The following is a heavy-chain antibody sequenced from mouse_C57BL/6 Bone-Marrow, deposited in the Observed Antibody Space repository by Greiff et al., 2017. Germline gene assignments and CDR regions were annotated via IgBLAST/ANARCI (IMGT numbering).Heavy chain of an antibody. V-gene: IGHV5-4*01. CDR3: ARDGAYYGSRAY. D-gene: IGHD1-1*01. J-gene: IGHJ3*01. Sequence: EVKLVESGGGLVKPGGSLKLSCAASGFTFSSYAMSWVRQTPEKRLEWVATISDGGSYTYYPDNVKGRFPISRENAKNNLYLQMSHLKSEDTAIYYCARDGAYYGSRAYWGQGTLVTVSA. CDR2: ISDGGSYT. CDR1: GFTFSSYA.